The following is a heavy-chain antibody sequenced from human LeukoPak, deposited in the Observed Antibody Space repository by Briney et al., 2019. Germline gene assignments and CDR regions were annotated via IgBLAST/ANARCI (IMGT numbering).Heavy chain of an antibody. V-gene: IGHV1-18*01. CDR2: ISPNKGNT. CDR1: GYIFTSYG. D-gene: IGHD2-8*01. CDR3: VRDIQWRFDP. J-gene: IGHJ5*02. Sequence: ASVKVSCKASGYIFTSYGISWVRQAPGPGLEWMGWISPNKGNTNYAQRLQGRVTMTTDTSTSTAYMELRRLRSDDTAIYYCVRDIQWRFDPWGQGTLVTVSS.